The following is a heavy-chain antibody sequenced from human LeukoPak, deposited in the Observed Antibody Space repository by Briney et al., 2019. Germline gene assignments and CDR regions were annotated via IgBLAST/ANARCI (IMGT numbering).Heavy chain of an antibody. CDR2: IHHTGAT. J-gene: IGHJ6*03. D-gene: IGHD3-9*01. Sequence: NPSETLSLTCAVYGGSLSGYFWSWIRQPPGKGLEWIGEIHHTGATNYKPSLKSRVSISLDMSKNQLSLEMRSVTAADTAVYYCARGRLDYHYMDVWGRGTTVTVSS. CDR1: GGSLSGYF. CDR3: ARGRLDYHYMDV. V-gene: IGHV4-34*01.